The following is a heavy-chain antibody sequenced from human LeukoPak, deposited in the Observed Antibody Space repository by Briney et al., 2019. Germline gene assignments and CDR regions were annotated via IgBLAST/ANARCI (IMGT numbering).Heavy chain of an antibody. J-gene: IGHJ4*02. V-gene: IGHV4-4*07. Sequence: PSETLSLTCTVSGGSISSYYWSWIRQPAGKGLEWIGRIYTSGSTNYNPSLKSRVTMSVDTSKNQFSLKLSSVTAADTAVYYCARALDCSSTSCYLDYWGQGTLVTVSS. D-gene: IGHD2-2*01. CDR1: GGSISSYY. CDR2: IYTSGST. CDR3: ARALDCSSTSCYLDY.